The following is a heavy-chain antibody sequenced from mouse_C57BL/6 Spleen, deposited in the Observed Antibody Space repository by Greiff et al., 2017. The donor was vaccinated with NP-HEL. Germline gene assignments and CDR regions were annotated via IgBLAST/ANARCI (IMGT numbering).Heavy chain of an antibody. CDR3: ARPRYYGSSGYFDV. D-gene: IGHD1-1*01. Sequence: EVKLVESGGGLVKPGGSLKLSCAASGFTFSDYGMHWVRQAPEKGLEWVAYISSGSSTIYYADTVKGRFTISRDNAKNTLFLQMTSLRSEDTAMYYCARPRYYGSSGYFDVWGTGTTVTVSS. J-gene: IGHJ1*03. CDR2: ISSGSSTI. V-gene: IGHV5-17*01. CDR1: GFTFSDYG.